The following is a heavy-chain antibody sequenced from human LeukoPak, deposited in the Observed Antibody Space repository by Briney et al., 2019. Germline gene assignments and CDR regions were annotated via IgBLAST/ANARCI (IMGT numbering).Heavy chain of an antibody. D-gene: IGHD2/OR15-2a*01. Sequence: SETLSLTCTVSGGSISSSSYYWGWIRQPPGKGLEWIGSIYYSGSTYYNPSLKSRVTISVDTSKNQFSLKLSSVTAADTAVHYCARRRNKGAFDTWGQGTMVTVSS. CDR2: IYYSGST. V-gene: IGHV4-39*01. CDR1: GGSISSSSYY. CDR3: ARRRNKGAFDT. J-gene: IGHJ3*02.